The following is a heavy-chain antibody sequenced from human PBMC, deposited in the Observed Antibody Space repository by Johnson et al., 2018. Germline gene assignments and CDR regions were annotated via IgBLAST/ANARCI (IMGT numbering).Heavy chain of an antibody. Sequence: QVQLVESGGGVVQPGRSLRLSCTASGFTFSFFGMHWVRQAPGKGLEWVAVIWYDESKEYYADSVKGRFGISRDNSRNTVYLQMSSLRAEDTGVYYCARDPDYGDYARSSDIWGQGTLVTVSS. J-gene: IGHJ3*02. CDR3: ARDPDYGDYARSSDI. V-gene: IGHV3-33*01. CDR1: GFTFSFFG. D-gene: IGHD4-17*01. CDR2: IWYDESKE.